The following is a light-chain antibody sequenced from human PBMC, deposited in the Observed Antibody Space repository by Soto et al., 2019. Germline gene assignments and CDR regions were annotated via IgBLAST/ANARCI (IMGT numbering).Light chain of an antibody. Sequence: SYELTQPPSVSVAPGQTARITCGGNNIGRKIVHWYQQRPGLAPVLVVYDDTDRPSGIPERFSGSNSGNTATLTISRVEAGDEADYYCQVWDSSSTEHRAFGTGTKVTVL. CDR1: NIGRKI. V-gene: IGLV3-21*02. CDR3: QVWDSSSTEHRA. CDR2: DDT. J-gene: IGLJ1*01.